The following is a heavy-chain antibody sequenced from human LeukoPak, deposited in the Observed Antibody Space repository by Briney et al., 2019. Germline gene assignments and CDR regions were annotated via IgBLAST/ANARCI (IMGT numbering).Heavy chain of an antibody. D-gene: IGHD5-12*01. Sequence: GGSLRLSCAASGFTFSNYWMTWVRQAPGKGLEWVAHINQDGSKEYYMDSVKARFTISRDNAKNSLSLQMNSLRAEDTAVYYCVRDGGVSGYDLLDYWGQGTLVTVSS. V-gene: IGHV3-7*03. CDR1: GFTFSNYW. CDR2: INQDGSKE. CDR3: VRDGGVSGYDLLDY. J-gene: IGHJ4*02.